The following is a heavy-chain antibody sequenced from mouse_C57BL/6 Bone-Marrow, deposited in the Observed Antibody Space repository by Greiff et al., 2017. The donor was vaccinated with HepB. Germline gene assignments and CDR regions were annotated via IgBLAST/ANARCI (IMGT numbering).Heavy chain of an antibody. J-gene: IGHJ3*01. D-gene: IGHD1-1*01. Sequence: EVKLQQSGAELVRPGASVKLSCTASGFNIKDDYMHWVKQRPEQGLEWIGWIDPENGDTEYASKFQGKATITADTSSNTAYLQLSSLTSEDTAVYYCTTNYGSSYEGWFAYWGQGTLVTVSA. CDR3: TTNYGSSYEGWFAY. CDR2: IDPENGDT. V-gene: IGHV14-4*01. CDR1: GFNIKDDY.